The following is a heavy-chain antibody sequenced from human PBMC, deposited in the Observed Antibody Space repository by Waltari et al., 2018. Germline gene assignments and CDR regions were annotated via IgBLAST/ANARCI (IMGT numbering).Heavy chain of an antibody. D-gene: IGHD3-16*01. V-gene: IGHV3-20*01. CDR1: GFTFDDFG. CDR2: VNWNGGNT. J-gene: IGHJ6*02. Sequence: EVQLVESGGGVIRPGGSLRLSCAASGFTFDDFGLNWVRPAPGKGLEWVAGVNWNGGNTGYADSVKGRFTISRDNARNSLDLQMNSLRVEDTALYRCVRASKDDYYYYPMDVWGQGTTVTVSS. CDR3: VRASKDDYYYYPMDV.